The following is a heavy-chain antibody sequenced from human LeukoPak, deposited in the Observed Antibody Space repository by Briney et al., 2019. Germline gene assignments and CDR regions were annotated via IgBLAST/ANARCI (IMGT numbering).Heavy chain of an antibody. D-gene: IGHD3-22*01. V-gene: IGHV1-69*05. CDR1: GGTFSSYA. CDR3: ASRTSYYYDSSGSIAVAFDI. CDR2: IIPIFGTA. J-gene: IGHJ3*02. Sequence: ASVKVSCKASGGTFSSYAISWVRQAPGQGLEWMGGIIPIFGTANYAQKFQGRVTITTDESTSTAYMELSSLRSEDTAVYYCASRTSYYYDSSGSIAVAFDIWGQGTMVTVSS.